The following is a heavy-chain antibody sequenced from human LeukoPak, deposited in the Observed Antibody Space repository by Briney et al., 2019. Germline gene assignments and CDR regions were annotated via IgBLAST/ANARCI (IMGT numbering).Heavy chain of an antibody. D-gene: IGHD3-3*01. V-gene: IGHV1-18*01. Sequence: GASVKVSCKASGYTFTSYGISWVRQAPGQGLEWMGWISAYNGNTNYAQKLQGRVTMTTGTSTSTAYMELRSLRSDDTAVYYCARDDSTYYDFWSGYSYTGYFQHWGQGTLVTVSS. CDR3: ARDDSTYYDFWSGYSYTGYFQH. J-gene: IGHJ1*01. CDR2: ISAYNGNT. CDR1: GYTFTSYG.